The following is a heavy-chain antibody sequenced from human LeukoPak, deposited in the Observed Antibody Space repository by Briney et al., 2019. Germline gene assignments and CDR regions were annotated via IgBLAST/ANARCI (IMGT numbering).Heavy chain of an antibody. Sequence: SETLSLTCAVSGGSISGSNWWTWVRQPPGKGLEWIGEIYHSGSTNYNPSLKSRVTISVDKSKNQFSLKLTSVTAADSALYFCARILVGATTDYWGQGTLVTVSS. V-gene: IGHV4-4*02. CDR1: GGSISGSNW. CDR2: IYHSGST. CDR3: ARILVGATTDY. J-gene: IGHJ4*02. D-gene: IGHD1-26*01.